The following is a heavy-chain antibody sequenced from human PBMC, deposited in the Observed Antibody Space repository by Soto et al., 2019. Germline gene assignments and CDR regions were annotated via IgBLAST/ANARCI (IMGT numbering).Heavy chain of an antibody. CDR2: IRGSGGST. J-gene: IGHJ4*02. D-gene: IGHD3-22*01. Sequence: GGSLRLSCAASGFTFSSYAMGWVRQAPGRGLAWVSAIRGSGGSTYYADSVKGRFTISRDNSKNTLSVQMNSLRAEDTAVYFCAKVVNSGDYYYFDYWGQGTLVTVSS. CDR1: GFTFSSYA. V-gene: IGHV3-23*01. CDR3: AKVVNSGDYYYFDY.